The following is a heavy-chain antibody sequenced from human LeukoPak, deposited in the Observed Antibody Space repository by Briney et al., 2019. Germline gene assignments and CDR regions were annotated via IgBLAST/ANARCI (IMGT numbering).Heavy chain of an antibody. CDR3: AREYRRYVRWFDP. CDR2: ISAYNGNT. Sequence: GASVKVSCKASGYTFTSYGISWVRQAPGQGLEWMGWISAYNGNTNYAQKLQGRVTMTRDTSISTAYMELSRLRSDDTAVYYCAREYRRYVRWFDPWGQGTLVTVSS. J-gene: IGHJ5*02. CDR1: GYTFTSYG. V-gene: IGHV1-18*01. D-gene: IGHD3-10*02.